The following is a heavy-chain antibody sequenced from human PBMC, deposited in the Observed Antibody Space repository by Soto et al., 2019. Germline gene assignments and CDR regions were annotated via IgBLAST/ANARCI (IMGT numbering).Heavy chain of an antibody. J-gene: IGHJ4*02. CDR1: GYTFTSYG. CDR3: ARGRYGDY. D-gene: IGHD1-1*01. CDR2: ISAHNGNT. Sequence: QVHLVQSGAEVRKPGASVKVSCKGSGYTFTSYGITWVRQAPGQGLEWMGWISAHNGNTNYAQKLQGRVTVTRDTSTSTAYMGLRSLRSDDTADYYCARGRYGDYWGQGALVTVSS. V-gene: IGHV1-18*01.